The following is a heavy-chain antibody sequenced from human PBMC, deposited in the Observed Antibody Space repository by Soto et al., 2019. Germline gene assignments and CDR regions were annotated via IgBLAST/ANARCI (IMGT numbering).Heavy chain of an antibody. V-gene: IGHV3-74*01. D-gene: IGHD6-19*01. CDR1: GFTFSNYW. CDR2: INSDGTTI. CDR3: ARAGWYRFDY. J-gene: IGHJ4*02. Sequence: LRLSCAASGFTFSNYWVHWVRQAPGKGLMWVSRINSDGTTINYADSVEGRFTISRDNAKNTLFLQMNSLRVEDTAVYYCARAGWYRFDYWGQGTLVTVSS.